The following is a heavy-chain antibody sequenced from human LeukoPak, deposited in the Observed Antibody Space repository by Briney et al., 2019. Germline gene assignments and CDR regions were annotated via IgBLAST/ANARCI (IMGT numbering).Heavy chain of an antibody. CDR1: GYTFTSYA. Sequence: ASVKVSCKASGYTFTSYAMHWVRQAPGQRLEWMGWSNAGNGNTKYSQEFQGRVTITRYTSASTAYMELSSLRSEDMAVYYCARAGYDILTGYYSPRLDYWGQGTLVTVSS. CDR2: SNAGNGNT. J-gene: IGHJ4*02. CDR3: ARAGYDILTGYYSPRLDY. D-gene: IGHD3-9*01. V-gene: IGHV1-3*02.